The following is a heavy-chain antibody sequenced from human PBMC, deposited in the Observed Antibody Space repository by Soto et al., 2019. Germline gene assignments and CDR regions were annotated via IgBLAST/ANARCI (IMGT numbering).Heavy chain of an antibody. Sequence: SETLSLTCDVSGASITTYYWSWIRQAPGKGLEWIGNVYHTGSTDYNSSLRSRVTISVDTSKNQFSLNMNSVTAADTAVYYCARRLFGSGWTLDSWGQGALVTVSS. CDR3: ARRLFGSGWTLDS. V-gene: IGHV4-59*13. J-gene: IGHJ4*02. CDR1: GASITTYY. D-gene: IGHD6-19*01. CDR2: VYHTGST.